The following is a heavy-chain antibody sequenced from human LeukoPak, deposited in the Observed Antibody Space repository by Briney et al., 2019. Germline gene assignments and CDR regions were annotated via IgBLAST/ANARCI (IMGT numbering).Heavy chain of an antibody. V-gene: IGHV5-51*01. J-gene: IGHJ4*02. CDR1: GYSFSSYW. D-gene: IGHD6-19*01. Sequence: GESLKISCRASGYSFSSYWIGWVRQMPGKGLEWMGIIYPGDSDTRYSPSFQGQVTISADKSISTAYLQWSSLKASDTAMYYCARYQAVAGTHYFDYWGQGTLVTVSS. CDR2: IYPGDSDT. CDR3: ARYQAVAGTHYFDY.